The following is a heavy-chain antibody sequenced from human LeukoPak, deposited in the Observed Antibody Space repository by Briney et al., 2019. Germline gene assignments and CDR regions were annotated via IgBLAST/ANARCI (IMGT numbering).Heavy chain of an antibody. CDR3: ARALLNWHYFYN. Sequence: GGSLRLSCAASGFNFRNYLMSWVRQAPGKGLEWVANINQDGVEKDYVDSVKGRFTISRDNAKNSLYLQMNSLRAEDTALYFCARALLNWHYFYNWGQGTLVTVSS. CDR1: GFNFRNYL. D-gene: IGHD2-8*02. CDR2: INQDGVEK. J-gene: IGHJ4*02. V-gene: IGHV3-7*01.